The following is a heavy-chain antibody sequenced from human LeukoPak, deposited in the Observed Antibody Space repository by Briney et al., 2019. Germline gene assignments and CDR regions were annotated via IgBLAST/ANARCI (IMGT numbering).Heavy chain of an antibody. CDR2: ISKRRSYT. CDR1: GFTFSDYD. CDR3: AREAGDPYFDY. V-gene: IGHV3-11*06. Sequence: GGSLRLSCVDSGFTFSDYDMSWIRQAPGKGLEWVSYISKRRSYTKYADSVKGRFTISRDNAKNSLYLQMNSLRAEDTAVYYCAREAGDPYFDYWGQGTLVTVSS. J-gene: IGHJ4*02. D-gene: IGHD2-21*01.